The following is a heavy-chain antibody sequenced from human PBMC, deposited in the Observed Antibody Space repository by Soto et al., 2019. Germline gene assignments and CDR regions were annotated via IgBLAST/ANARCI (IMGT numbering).Heavy chain of an antibody. J-gene: IGHJ3*02. D-gene: IGHD3-3*02. V-gene: IGHV1-3*01. CDR1: GYTFSAYT. Sequence: QAQLVQSGAEMKKPGASVKVSCKATGYTFSAYTMNWVRQAPGQSLEWMGWINAGSGNTKYSQNFQGRVSITRDTSASTVYMELTGLTSEDTAVYYCARDTETLGPRANDALDIWCQWTMVTVSS. CDR3: ARDTETLGPRANDALDI. CDR2: INAGSGNT.